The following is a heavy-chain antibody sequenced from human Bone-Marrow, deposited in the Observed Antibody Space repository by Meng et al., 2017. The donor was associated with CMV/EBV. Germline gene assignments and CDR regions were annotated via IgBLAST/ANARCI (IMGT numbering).Heavy chain of an antibody. V-gene: IGHV3-15*01. CDR3: ARVALILDV. D-gene: IGHD2-15*01. CDR2: IKSKTDGGTT. Sequence: GESLKISCAASGFTFSNAWMSWVRQAPGKGLEWVGRIKSKTDGGTTDYAAPVKGRFTISRDDSKNTLYLQMNSLRPDDTAVYYCARVALILDVWGQGTTVTVSS. J-gene: IGHJ6*02. CDR1: GFTFSNAW.